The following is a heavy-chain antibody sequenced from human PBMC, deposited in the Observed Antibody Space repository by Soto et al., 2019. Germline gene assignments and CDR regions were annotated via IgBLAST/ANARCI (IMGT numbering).Heavy chain of an antibody. V-gene: IGHV1-2*02. CDR2: INPNSGGT. J-gene: IGHJ4*02. CDR1: GYTFTGYY. Sequence: ASVKVSCKASGYTFTGYYMHWVRQAPGQGLEWMGWINPNSGGTNYAQKFQGRVTMTRDTSISTAYMELSRLRSDDTAEYYCARELAYDFWSGYYREFDYWGQGTLVTVSS. D-gene: IGHD3-3*01. CDR3: ARELAYDFWSGYYREFDY.